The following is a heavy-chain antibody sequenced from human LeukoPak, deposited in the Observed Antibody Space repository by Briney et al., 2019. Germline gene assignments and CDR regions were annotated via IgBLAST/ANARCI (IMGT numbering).Heavy chain of an antibody. CDR1: GFSFDTYA. D-gene: IGHD3-3*01. CDR2: IWHDGSHK. CDR3: ARSRAITIFGVVTPLGMDV. V-gene: IGHV3-33*01. J-gene: IGHJ6*02. Sequence: PGRSLRLSCAASGFSFDTYAMHWVRQAPGQGLEWVALIWHDGSHKFYSNSVRGQFTISRDNAKNTLYLQMNSLRAEDTAVYYCARSRAITIFGVVTPLGMDVWGQGTTVTVSS.